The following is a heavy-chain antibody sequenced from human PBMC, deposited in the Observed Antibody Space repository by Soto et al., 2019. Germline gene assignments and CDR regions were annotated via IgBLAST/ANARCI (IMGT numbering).Heavy chain of an antibody. CDR1: GFTFSSYG. CDR2: ISYDGSNK. Sequence: PGGSLRLSCAASGFTFSSYGMHWVRQAPGKGLEWVAVISYDGSNKYYADSVKGRFTISRDNSKNTLYLQMNSLRAEDTAVYYCAKVGSGYYLDYFDYWGQGTLVTVSS. D-gene: IGHD3-22*01. J-gene: IGHJ4*02. V-gene: IGHV3-30*18. CDR3: AKVGSGYYLDYFDY.